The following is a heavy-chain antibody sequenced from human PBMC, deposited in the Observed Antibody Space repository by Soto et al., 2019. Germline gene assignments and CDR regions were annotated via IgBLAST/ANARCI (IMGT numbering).Heavy chain of an antibody. V-gene: IGHV1-3*04. J-gene: IGHJ4*02. Sequence: ASVKVSCKTSGDTFTTYAIHWVRQAPGQRLEWLGWISIGNGYTKYSAKFQDRVTITWDTSATTAYIQLSSLISEDTAVYYCAKYRSLGYNYFDYWGQGTLVTVSS. CDR1: GDTFTTYA. CDR3: AKYRSLGYNYFDY. D-gene: IGHD3-16*02. CDR2: ISIGNGYT.